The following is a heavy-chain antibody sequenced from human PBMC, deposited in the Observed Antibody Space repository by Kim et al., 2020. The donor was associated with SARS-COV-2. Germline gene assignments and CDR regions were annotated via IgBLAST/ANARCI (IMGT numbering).Heavy chain of an antibody. J-gene: IGHJ4*02. D-gene: IGHD5-12*01. CDR3: AKDLGDGYNSGGVDY. V-gene: IGHV3-30*02. Sequence: ADPVKGRFTVSRDNSKTTLYLRMNSLGAEDTAVYYCAKDLGDGYNSGGVDYWGQGTLVTVSS.